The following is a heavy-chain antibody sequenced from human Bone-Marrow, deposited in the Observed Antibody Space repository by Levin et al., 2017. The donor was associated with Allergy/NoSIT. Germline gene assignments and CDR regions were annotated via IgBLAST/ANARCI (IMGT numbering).Heavy chain of an antibody. CDR1: GFTVTTYG. D-gene: IGHD6-19*01. J-gene: IGHJ5*02. CDR3: AKCRAYGNGWCNCFDP. Sequence: PGGSLRLSCAASGFTVTTYGMSWVRQAPGKGLEWVSSITDRGTAHYKDSVRGRFTISRDNSKNTLFLQMNSLRAEDTAIYYCAKCRAYGNGWCNCFDPWGKGTLVTVPS. V-gene: IGHV3-23*01. CDR2: ITDRGTA.